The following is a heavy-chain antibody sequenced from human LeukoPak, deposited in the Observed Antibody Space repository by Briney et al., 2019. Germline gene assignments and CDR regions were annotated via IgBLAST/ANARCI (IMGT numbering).Heavy chain of an antibody. D-gene: IGHD3-16*02. J-gene: IGHJ4*02. CDR2: INHSGST. Sequence: KPSETLSLTCAVYGGSFSGYYRSWIRQPPGKGLEWIGEINHSGSTNYNPSLKSRVTISVNTSKNQFSLKLSSVTAADTAVYYCARMYYDYVWGSYRSLDYWGQGTLVTVSS. V-gene: IGHV4-34*01. CDR1: GGSFSGYY. CDR3: ARMYYDYVWGSYRSLDY.